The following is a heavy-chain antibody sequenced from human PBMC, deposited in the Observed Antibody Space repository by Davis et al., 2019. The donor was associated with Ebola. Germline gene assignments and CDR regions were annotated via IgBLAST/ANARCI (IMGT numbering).Heavy chain of an antibody. V-gene: IGHV5-51*01. J-gene: IGHJ3*01. Sequence: GESLKISCRDSGNSFTSHWIGWVRQMPGKGLEWMGIIYTGDSDTRYSPSFRGQVTISADRSIKTAFLQWSRLKASDTAMYYCASLRRTITGMDDAFDLWGQGTMVTVSS. CDR2: IYTGDSDT. D-gene: IGHD1-20*01. CDR3: ASLRRTITGMDDAFDL. CDR1: GNSFTSHW.